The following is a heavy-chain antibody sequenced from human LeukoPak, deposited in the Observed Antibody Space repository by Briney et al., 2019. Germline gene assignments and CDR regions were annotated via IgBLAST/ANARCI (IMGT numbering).Heavy chain of an antibody. CDR3: AESPGYCSGGSCYHDY. CDR2: INHSGST. Sequence: GSLRLSCAASGFTFSSYSMNWIRQPPGKGLEWIGEINHSGSTNYNPSLKSRVTISVDTSKNQFSLKLSSVTAADTAVYYCAESPGYCSGGSCYHDYWGQGTLVTVSS. J-gene: IGHJ4*02. D-gene: IGHD2-15*01. CDR1: GFTFSSYS. V-gene: IGHV4-34*08.